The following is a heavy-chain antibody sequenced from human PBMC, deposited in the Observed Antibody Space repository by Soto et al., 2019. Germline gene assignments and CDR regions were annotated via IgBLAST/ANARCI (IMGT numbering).Heavy chain of an antibody. D-gene: IGHD3-3*01. CDR1: GYTFTGYR. J-gene: IGHJ3*01. V-gene: IGHV5-51*01. CDR3: ARHVLRRAVDAFDV. CDR2: IYPGDSTT. Sequence: EVQLLQSGAAVKKPGESLEISCQGSGYTFTGYRIVWVRQRPGEGLEWMGTIYPGDSTTTNSPSFRGQVTMSVDKSTSSAYLQWGSLRASDTAVYYCARHVLRRAVDAFDVWGQGTMVTVSS.